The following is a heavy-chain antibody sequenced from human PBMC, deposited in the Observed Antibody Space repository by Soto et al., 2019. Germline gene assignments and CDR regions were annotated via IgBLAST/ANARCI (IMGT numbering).Heavy chain of an antibody. D-gene: IGHD2-15*01. CDR1: GYTFNSYG. V-gene: IGHV1-18*01. CDR3: ARVYCSGGGCYGIDY. J-gene: IGHJ4*02. Sequence: GASVKVSCKASGYTFNSYGISWVRQAPGQGLEWMGWVSAYNDNTDYAQKFQGRVTMATDTSTSTAYMELRSLRSDDTAVYYCARVYCSGGGCYGIDYWGQGTLVTVSS. CDR2: VSAYNDNT.